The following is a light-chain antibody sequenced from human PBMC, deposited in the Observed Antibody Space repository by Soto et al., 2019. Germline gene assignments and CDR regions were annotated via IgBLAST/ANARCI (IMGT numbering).Light chain of an antibody. J-gene: IGKJ3*01. Sequence: EILLTQSPATLSLSPGERATLSCRTSQSVSSDFAWYQHKPGQTPRLLIYDASNRATGIPARFSGSGSGTDFTLTISSVEAEDFAVYYCQHRHNFGPGTKVDIK. CDR1: QSVSSD. CDR2: DAS. V-gene: IGKV3-11*01. CDR3: QHRHN.